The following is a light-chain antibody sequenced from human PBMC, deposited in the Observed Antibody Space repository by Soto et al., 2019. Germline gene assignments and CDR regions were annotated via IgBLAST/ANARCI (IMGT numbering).Light chain of an antibody. CDR2: RSF. J-gene: IGKJ5*01. Sequence: EIVMTQSPVTLSASPGESATLSCRASQSVDNNVSWYQQKPGQAPRLLIVRSFARATGSPARFSGSGSGSEFTLTISGRQSEDFAVYYCQQYNDSPLFTFGQGTRLDI. CDR1: QSVDNN. V-gene: IGKV3-15*01. CDR3: QQYNDSPLFT.